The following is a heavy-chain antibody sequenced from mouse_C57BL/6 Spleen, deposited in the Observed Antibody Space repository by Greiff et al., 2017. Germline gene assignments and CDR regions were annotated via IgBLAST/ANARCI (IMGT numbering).Heavy chain of an antibody. CDR3: ARAPNSDYAMDY. V-gene: IGHV5-4*03. CDR1: GFTFSSYA. CDR2: ISDGGSYT. J-gene: IGHJ4*01. Sequence: EVKLVESGGGLVKPGGSLKLSCAASGFTFSSYAMSWVRQTPEKRLEWVATISDGGSYTYYPDNVKGRFTISRDNAKNNLYLQMSHLKSEDTAMYYCARAPNSDYAMDYWGQGTSDTVSS.